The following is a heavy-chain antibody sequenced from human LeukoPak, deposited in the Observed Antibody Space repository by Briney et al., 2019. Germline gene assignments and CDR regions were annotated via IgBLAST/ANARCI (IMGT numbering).Heavy chain of an antibody. D-gene: IGHD3-3*01. CDR1: GGSISSYY. J-gene: IGHJ5*02. CDR3: ARGSYDFWSGYSWFDP. CDR2: IYYSGST. V-gene: IGHV4-59*01. Sequence: SETLSLTCTVSGGSISSYYWSWIRQPPGNGLEWIGYIYYSGSTNYNPSLKSRVTISVDTSKNQFSLKLSSVTAADTAVYYCARGSYDFWSGYSWFDPWGQGTLVTVSS.